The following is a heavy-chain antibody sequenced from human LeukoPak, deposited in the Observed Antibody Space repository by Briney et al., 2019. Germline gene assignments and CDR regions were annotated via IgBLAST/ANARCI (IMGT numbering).Heavy chain of an antibody. V-gene: IGHV4-59*01. Sequence: PSETLSLTCTVSGGSISSYYWTWIRQPPGKGLEWIGYIYNSGGTNYNPSLRGRVTISVDTSKKQFSLKLSSVTAADAAVYYCARQVAGSSSQNWGQGTLVTVSS. D-gene: IGHD6-6*01. CDR3: ARQVAGSSSQN. CDR2: IYNSGGT. J-gene: IGHJ4*02. CDR1: GGSISSYY.